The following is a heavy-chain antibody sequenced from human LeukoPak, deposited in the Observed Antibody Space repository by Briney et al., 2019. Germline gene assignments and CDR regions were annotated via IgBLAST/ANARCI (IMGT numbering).Heavy chain of an antibody. V-gene: IGHV1-18*01. D-gene: IGHD6-19*01. CDR1: GYTFTSYG. CDR2: ISAYNGNT. J-gene: IGHJ4*02. Sequence: ASVKVSCKASGYTFTSYGISWVRQAPGQGLEWMGWISAYNGNTNYAQKFQGRVTMTRNTSISTAYMELSSLRSEDTAVYYCARGLTGIAVARVYWGQGTLVTVSS. CDR3: ARGLTGIAVARVY.